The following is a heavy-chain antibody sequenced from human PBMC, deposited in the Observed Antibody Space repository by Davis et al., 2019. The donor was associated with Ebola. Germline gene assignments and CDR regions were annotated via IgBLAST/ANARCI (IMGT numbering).Heavy chain of an antibody. D-gene: IGHD3-3*01. V-gene: IGHV4-34*01. J-gene: IGHJ4*02. CDR1: GGSFSGYY. CDR2: INHSGST. CDR3: ARGNGYYTRDFDY. Sequence: SETLSLTCAVYGGSFSGYYWSWIRQHPGKGLEWIGEINHSGSTNYNPSLKSRVTISVDTSKNQFSLKLSSVTAADTAVYYCARGNGYYTRDFDYWGQGTLVTVSS.